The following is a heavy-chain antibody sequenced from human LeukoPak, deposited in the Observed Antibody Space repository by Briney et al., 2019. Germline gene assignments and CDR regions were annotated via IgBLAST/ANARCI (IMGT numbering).Heavy chain of an antibody. Sequence: PSETLSLTCTVSGCSISSSSYYWGWIRQPPGKGLEWIGSIYYSGSTYYNPSLKSRVTISVDTSKNQFSLKLSSVTAADTAVYYCAREIVEILHNAFDIWGQGTMVTVSS. V-gene: IGHV4-39*07. CDR2: IYYSGST. CDR1: GCSISSSSYY. CDR3: AREIVEILHNAFDI. J-gene: IGHJ3*02. D-gene: IGHD3-22*01.